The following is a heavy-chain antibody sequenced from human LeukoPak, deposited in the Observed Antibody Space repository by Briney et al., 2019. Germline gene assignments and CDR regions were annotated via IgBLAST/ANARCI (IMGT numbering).Heavy chain of an antibody. Sequence: ASVKVSCKASGYTFTGYYMHWVRQAPGQGLEWMGRINPNSGGTNYAQKFQGRATMTRDPSISTAYMELSRLRSDDTAVYYCARRYYYDSSGYRPLVNWFDPWGQGTLVTVSS. CDR1: GYTFTGYY. V-gene: IGHV1-2*06. J-gene: IGHJ5*02. CDR3: ARRYYYDSSGYRPLVNWFDP. D-gene: IGHD3-22*01. CDR2: INPNSGGT.